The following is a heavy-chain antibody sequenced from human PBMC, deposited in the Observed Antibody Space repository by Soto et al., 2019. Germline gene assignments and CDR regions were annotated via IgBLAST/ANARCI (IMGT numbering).Heavy chain of an antibody. Sequence: QVQLVQSGAEVKKPGSSVKVSCKASGGTFSSYAISWVRQAPGQGLEWMGGIIPIFGTANYAQKFQGRVTITADESTSTAYMELSSLRAEDTAVYYCARAPSHDYGDYVSLYYCYGMDVWGQGTTVTVSS. D-gene: IGHD4-17*01. CDR1: GGTFSSYA. J-gene: IGHJ6*02. CDR2: IIPIFGTA. V-gene: IGHV1-69*01. CDR3: ARAPSHDYGDYVSLYYCYGMDV.